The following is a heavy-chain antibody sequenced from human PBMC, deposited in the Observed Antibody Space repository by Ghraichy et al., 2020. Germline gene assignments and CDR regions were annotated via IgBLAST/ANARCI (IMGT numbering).Heavy chain of an antibody. CDR1: GYTFTGYY. Sequence: ASVKVSCKASGYTFTGYYMHWVRQAPGQGLEWMGRINPNSGGTNYAQKFQGRVTMTRDTSISTAYMELSRLRSDDTAVYYCARRHTGYFGHRYAFDIWGQGTMVTVSS. J-gene: IGHJ3*02. CDR3: ARRHTGYFGHRYAFDI. CDR2: INPNSGGT. D-gene: IGHD2-15*01. V-gene: IGHV1-2*06.